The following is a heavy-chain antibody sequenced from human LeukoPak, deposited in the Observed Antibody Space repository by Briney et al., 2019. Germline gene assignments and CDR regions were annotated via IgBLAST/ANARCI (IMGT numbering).Heavy chain of an antibody. CDR2: VDPEDGET. V-gene: IGHV1-69-2*01. CDR1: GYTFTDYY. D-gene: IGHD1-26*01. Sequence: ASVKVSCKVSGYTFTDYYMHWVQQAPGKGLEWMGLVDPEDGETIYAEKFQGRVTATADTSTDTAYMELSSLRSEDTAVYYCAGYRGSYYDAFDIWGQGTMVTVSS. CDR3: AGYRGSYYDAFDI. J-gene: IGHJ3*02.